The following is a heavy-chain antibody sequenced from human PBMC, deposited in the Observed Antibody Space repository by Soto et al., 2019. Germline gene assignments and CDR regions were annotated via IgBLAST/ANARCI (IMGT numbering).Heavy chain of an antibody. J-gene: IGHJ5*02. Sequence: XETLSLTCNVSGVSLTGYHWNWIRQPPGKTLEWIGFAYYSGNVLYNPSFKGRASIRVDRSKNQFSLRLTSVTAADTAVYYCARRLNLGSFDHWGQGTLVTVSS. CDR1: GVSLTGYH. CDR2: AYYSGNV. V-gene: IGHV4-59*01. CDR3: ARRLNLGSFDH. D-gene: IGHD3-10*01.